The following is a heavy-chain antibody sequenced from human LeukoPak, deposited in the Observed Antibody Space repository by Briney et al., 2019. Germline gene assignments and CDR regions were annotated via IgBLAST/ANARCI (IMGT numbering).Heavy chain of an antibody. V-gene: IGHV3-23*01. CDR2: ISGSGAST. J-gene: IGHJ4*02. D-gene: IGHD1-26*01. Sequence: GGSLRLSCLTSGFTLSTNAMSWVRQAPGKGLEWISGISGSGASTYYADSVKGRFTISRDVSRNTLYLQMNSLRGDDTAVYYCAKDVGKWESLHFFDYWGQGTLVTVSS. CDR3: AKDVGKWESLHFFDY. CDR1: GFTLSTNA.